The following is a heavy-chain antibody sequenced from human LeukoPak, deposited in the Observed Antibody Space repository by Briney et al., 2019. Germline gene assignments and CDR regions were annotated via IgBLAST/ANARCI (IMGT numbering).Heavy chain of an antibody. D-gene: IGHD5-12*01. CDR2: ITDAAGST. CDR3: AKEIFSGLLYIDY. Sequence: GGSLRLSCAASGFTFSSSSISWVRQAPGKGLEWVSAITDAAGSTHYADSVKGRFTISSDNSKNTVYLQMNSLRPEDMAVYYCAKEIFSGLLYIDYWGQGTLVTVSS. V-gene: IGHV3-23*01. CDR1: GFTFSSSS. J-gene: IGHJ4*02.